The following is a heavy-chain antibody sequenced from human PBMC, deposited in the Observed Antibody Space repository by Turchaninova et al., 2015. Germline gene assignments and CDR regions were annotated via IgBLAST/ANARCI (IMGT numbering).Heavy chain of an antibody. CDR3: AKDATMVKGLAY. CDR1: GFTFIRYG. CDR2: ISYDGSNK. Sequence: VQLVESGGGVVPPGRSLVLSWSASGFTFIRYGMPWVRQAPGKGLEWVAVISYDGSNKYYADSVKGRFTISRDNSKNTLYLQMNSLRAEDTAVYYCAKDATMVKGLAYWGQGTLVTVSS. V-gene: IGHV3-30*18. J-gene: IGHJ4*02. D-gene: IGHD3-10*01.